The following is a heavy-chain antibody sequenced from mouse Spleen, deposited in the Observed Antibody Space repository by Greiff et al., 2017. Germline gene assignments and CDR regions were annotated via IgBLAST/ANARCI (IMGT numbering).Heavy chain of an antibody. J-gene: IGHJ4*01. Sequence: EVHLVESGPSLVKPSQTLSLTCSVTGDSITSGYWNWIRKFPGNKLEYMGYISYSGSTYYNPSLKSRISITRDTSKNQYYLQLNSVTTEDTATYYCARVITTDYAMDYWGQGTSVTVSS. D-gene: IGHD2-4*01. CDR1: GDSITSGY. CDR2: ISYSGST. CDR3: ARVITTDYAMDY. V-gene: IGHV3-8*02.